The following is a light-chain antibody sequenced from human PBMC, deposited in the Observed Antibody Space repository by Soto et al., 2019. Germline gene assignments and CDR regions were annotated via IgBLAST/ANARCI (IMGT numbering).Light chain of an antibody. CDR3: CSYTSSTTLYVV. J-gene: IGLJ2*01. Sequence: QSALTQPASVSGSPGQSITISCTGTSSDVGGYNYVSWYQQHPGKAPKLMIYDVSNRPSGVSNRFSGSKSGNTASLTISGLQAEDDAYYYCCSYTSSTTLYVVFGGGTKLTVL. CDR2: DVS. CDR1: SSDVGGYNY. V-gene: IGLV2-14*01.